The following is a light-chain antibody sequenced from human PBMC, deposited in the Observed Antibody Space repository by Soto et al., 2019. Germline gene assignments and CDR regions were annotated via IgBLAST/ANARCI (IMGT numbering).Light chain of an antibody. CDR3: SSYAGSTNVV. CDR1: SSDVGGYDY. Sequence: QSALTQPPSASGSPGQSVTISCTGTSSDVGGYDYVSWYQQHPGKAPKLIIYEVTKRPSGVPDRFSGSRSGNTASLTVSGLQAEDEADYHCSSYAGSTNVVFGGGTKLTVL. CDR2: EVT. J-gene: IGLJ2*01. V-gene: IGLV2-8*01.